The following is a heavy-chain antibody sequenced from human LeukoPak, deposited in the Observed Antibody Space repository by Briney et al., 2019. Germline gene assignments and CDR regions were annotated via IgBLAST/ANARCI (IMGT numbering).Heavy chain of an antibody. Sequence: PGRSLRLSCAASGFTFSSYGMHWVRQAPGKGLEWVAVIWYDGSNKYYADSVKGRFTISRDNSKNTLYLQMNSLRAEDTAVYYCAREESGYVEELDYWGQGTLVTVSS. CDR2: IWYDGSNK. CDR3: AREESGYVEELDY. V-gene: IGHV3-33*01. J-gene: IGHJ4*02. CDR1: GFTFSSYG. D-gene: IGHD5-12*01.